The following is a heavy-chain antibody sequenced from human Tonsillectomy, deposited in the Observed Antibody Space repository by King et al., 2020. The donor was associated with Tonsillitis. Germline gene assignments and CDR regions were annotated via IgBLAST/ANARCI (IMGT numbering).Heavy chain of an antibody. Sequence: VQLVESGGGLVKTGGSLRLSWAASGFTFSDDWMSWVSQAPGKGLEWVGRIMRKRDGETTEYTTSVKGRFTISRDNSKDKLSLQMNSLKIEDTAVYYCITGLGRTNGDYWGQGTLVTVSS. V-gene: IGHV3-15*01. J-gene: IGHJ4*02. CDR3: ITGLGRTNGDY. D-gene: IGHD1-14*01. CDR2: IMRKRDGETT. CDR1: GFTFSDDW.